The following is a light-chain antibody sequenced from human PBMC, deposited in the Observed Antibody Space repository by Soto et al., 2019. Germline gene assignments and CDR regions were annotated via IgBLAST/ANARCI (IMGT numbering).Light chain of an antibody. Sequence: DTQMTQSPSAPSKSEGNRVTITCRASQSIRSALAWYQQKPGKAPNLLISEASSLESGVLSRFSGSGSGTEFTLIFGSLQPDDFATYYCQQYNYLWTFGRGTKV. V-gene: IGKV1-5*03. CDR1: QSIRSA. J-gene: IGKJ1*01. CDR3: QQYNYLWT. CDR2: EAS.